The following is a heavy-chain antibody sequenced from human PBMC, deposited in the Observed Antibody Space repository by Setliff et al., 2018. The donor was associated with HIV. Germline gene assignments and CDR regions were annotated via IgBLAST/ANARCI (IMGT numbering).Heavy chain of an antibody. D-gene: IGHD3-10*01. CDR3: ARGVRGVVNGMDV. J-gene: IGHJ6*02. V-gene: IGHV3-74*01. Sequence: PGGSLRLSCAASGFSFSSYWMRWVRQAPGKGLVWVSRINTDGSSTSYADSVKGRFTISRDNAKNTLYLQMNSLRAEDTAVYYCARGVRGVVNGMDVWGQGTTVTVSS. CDR1: GFSFSSYW. CDR2: INTDGSST.